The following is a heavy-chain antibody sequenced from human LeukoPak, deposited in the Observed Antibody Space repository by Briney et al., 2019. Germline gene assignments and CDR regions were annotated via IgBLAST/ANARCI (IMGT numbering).Heavy chain of an antibody. CDR3: ARRYDSSGYYNPHFDY. CDR1: GGSINNYY. V-gene: IGHV4-59*01. Sequence: PSETLSLTCTVSGGSINNYYWSWIRQPPGKGLEWIGYIYYSGSTNYNPSLKSRVTISVHTSNNQFSLKLNSVTAADTAVYYCARRYDSSGYYNPHFDYWGQGTLVTVSS. J-gene: IGHJ4*02. CDR2: IYYSGST. D-gene: IGHD3-22*01.